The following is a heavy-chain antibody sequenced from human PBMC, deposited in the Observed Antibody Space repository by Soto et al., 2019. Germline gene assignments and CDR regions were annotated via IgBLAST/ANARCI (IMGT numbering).Heavy chain of an antibody. J-gene: IGHJ6*04. D-gene: IGHD1-20*01. CDR1: VFTFSNAW. Sequence: VGSVRLSCASSVFTFSNAWMSWVRQSPGKGLEWVGRIKSKTDGGTTDYAAPVKGRFTISRDDSKNTLYLQMNSLKTEDTAVYYCTTDDGITGTTSLYYSSYGMDVWGKGTTVNV. CDR2: IKSKTDGGTT. CDR3: TTDDGITGTTSLYYSSYGMDV. V-gene: IGHV3-15*01.